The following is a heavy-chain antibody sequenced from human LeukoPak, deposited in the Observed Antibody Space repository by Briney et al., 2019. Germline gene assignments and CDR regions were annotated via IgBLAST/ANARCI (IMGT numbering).Heavy chain of an antibody. V-gene: IGHV3-15*01. CDR1: GFSLSDAW. CDR2: LKPKADGGTT. Sequence: PEGSLRLSCAASGFSLSDAWMSWVLQALGKGLECVGRLKPKADGGTTDYAEPVNGRFTVSRDDSKNTMYLQMNSLKVEDTGLYYCTQLSRGYWGQGTQVTVSS. D-gene: IGHD2-15*01. CDR3: TQLSRGY. J-gene: IGHJ4*02.